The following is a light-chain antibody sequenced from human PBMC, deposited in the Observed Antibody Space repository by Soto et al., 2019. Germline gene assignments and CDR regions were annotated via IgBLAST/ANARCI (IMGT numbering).Light chain of an antibody. CDR3: QQYGNSPFN. V-gene: IGKV3-20*01. Sequence: EIVLTQSPGTLSLSPGERATLSCRASQSVSSSYLAWYQQKPGQAPRLLIYGASSRATGIPDRFSGSGSGTDFTLTISRLEPEDFGLYYCQQYGNSPFNFGGGTKVEIK. CDR1: QSVSSSY. J-gene: IGKJ4*01. CDR2: GAS.